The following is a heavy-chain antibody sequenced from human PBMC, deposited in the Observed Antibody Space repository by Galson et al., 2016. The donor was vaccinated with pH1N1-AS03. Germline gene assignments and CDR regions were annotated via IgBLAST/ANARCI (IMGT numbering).Heavy chain of an antibody. V-gene: IGHV4-38-2*01. D-gene: IGHD1-26*01. CDR3: ARFSGSYQFDY. J-gene: IGHJ4*02. CDR2: ISHSGNT. Sequence: LSLTCAVSGYSISSGFHWAWVRQPPSKGLEWIGTISHSGNTYHNPSLKSRVTMSVDTSKNQFSLKLSSVTAADAAVYYCARFSGSYQFDYWGQGTLVTVSA. CDR1: GYSISSGFH.